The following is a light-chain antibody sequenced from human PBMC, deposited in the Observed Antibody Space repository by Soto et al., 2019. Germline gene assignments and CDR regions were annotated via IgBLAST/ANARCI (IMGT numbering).Light chain of an antibody. CDR1: QSVDSSY. V-gene: IGKV3-20*01. CDR2: GAS. J-gene: IGKJ1*01. CDR3: QQYGRSQGT. Sequence: EVVLMQSPGTLSLSPGERASLSCRASQSVDSSYLAWYQQKPGQPPRVLIYGASIRGTGIPDRFSGSGSGTDFTLTISRLEPEDFAVYYCQQYGRSQGTFGQGSKVEVK.